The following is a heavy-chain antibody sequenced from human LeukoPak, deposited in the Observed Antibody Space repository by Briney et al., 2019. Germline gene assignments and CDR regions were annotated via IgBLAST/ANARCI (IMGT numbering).Heavy chain of an antibody. J-gene: IGHJ4*02. Sequence: GESLKISCKGSGYSFTSYWIGWVRQMPGKGLEWMGIIYPGDSDTRYSPSFQGQVTISADKSTSTAYLQWSSLKASDTAMYYCARRYDYCGGDCFSFDYWGQGTLVTVSS. CDR3: ARRYDYCGGDCFSFDY. CDR1: GYSFTSYW. V-gene: IGHV5-51*01. CDR2: IYPGDSDT. D-gene: IGHD2-21*02.